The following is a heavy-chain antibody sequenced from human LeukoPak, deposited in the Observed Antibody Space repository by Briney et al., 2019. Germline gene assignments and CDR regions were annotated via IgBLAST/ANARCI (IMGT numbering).Heavy chain of an antibody. Sequence: PGGSLRLSCAASEFTFSSYGMHWVRQAPGKGLEWVAFIRYDGSNKYYADSVKGRFTISRDNSKNTLYLQMNSLRAEDTAVYYCAKDRRGANWFDPWGQGTLVTVSS. CDR2: IRYDGSNK. D-gene: IGHD1-26*01. CDR1: EFTFSSYG. V-gene: IGHV3-30*02. J-gene: IGHJ5*02. CDR3: AKDRRGANWFDP.